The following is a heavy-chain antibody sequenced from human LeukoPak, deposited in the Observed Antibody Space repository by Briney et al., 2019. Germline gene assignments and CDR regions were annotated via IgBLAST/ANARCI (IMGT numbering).Heavy chain of an antibody. CDR2: TYYRSKWYN. J-gene: IGHJ6*02. CDR1: GDSVSSNSAA. V-gene: IGHV6-1*01. Sequence: PSQTLSLTCAISGDSVSSNSAAWNWIRQFPSRGLEWLGRTYYRSKWYNDYAVSAKSRITINPDTSKNQFSLQLNSVTPEDTAVYYCARDSARQWLVRPSGMDVWGQGTTVTVSS. CDR3: ARDSARQWLVRPSGMDV. D-gene: IGHD6-19*01.